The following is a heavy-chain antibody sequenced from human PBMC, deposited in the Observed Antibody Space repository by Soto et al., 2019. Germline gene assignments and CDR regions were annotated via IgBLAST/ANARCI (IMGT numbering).Heavy chain of an antibody. CDR2: ISESGGST. Sequence: GSLRLSCAASGFSFSDYAMSWVRQAPGKGLEWVSVISESGGSTHYADSVRGRFTVSRDNSKNSLSLRMNSLRDEDTAVYFCAKRSPYSSGWYSPIFDYWGQGALVTVSS. CDR3: AKRSPYSSGWYSPIFDY. D-gene: IGHD6-13*01. V-gene: IGHV3-23*01. J-gene: IGHJ4*02. CDR1: GFSFSDYA.